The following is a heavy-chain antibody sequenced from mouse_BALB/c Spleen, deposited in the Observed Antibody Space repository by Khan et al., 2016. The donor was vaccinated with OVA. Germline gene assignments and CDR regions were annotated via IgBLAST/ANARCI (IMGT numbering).Heavy chain of an antibody. D-gene: IGHD1-2*01. J-gene: IGHJ2*01. CDR1: GYSITSGYG. Sequence: EVELVESGPGLVKPSQSLSLTCTVTGYSITSGYGWNWIRQFPGNKLEWMGYISYSGSTNYNPSLKSRISITRDTSKNQSFMQLNSVTTKDTATYYCARSARIKYWGQGTTLTGSS. CDR2: ISYSGST. V-gene: IGHV3-2*02. CDR3: ARSARIKY.